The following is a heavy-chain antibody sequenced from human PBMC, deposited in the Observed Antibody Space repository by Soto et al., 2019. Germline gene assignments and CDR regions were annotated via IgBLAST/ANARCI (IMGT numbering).Heavy chain of an antibody. CDR1: GFTFSSYG. D-gene: IGHD4-17*01. CDR3: ARSLSTATPSKRPYYYYYYGMDV. V-gene: IGHV3-33*01. Sequence: GGSLRLSCAASGFTFSSYGMHWVRQAPGKGLEWVAVIWYDGSNKYYADSVKGRFTISRDNSKNTLYLQMNGLRAEDTAVYYCARSLSTATPSKRPYYYYYYGMDVWGQGTTVTVSS. CDR2: IWYDGSNK. J-gene: IGHJ6*02.